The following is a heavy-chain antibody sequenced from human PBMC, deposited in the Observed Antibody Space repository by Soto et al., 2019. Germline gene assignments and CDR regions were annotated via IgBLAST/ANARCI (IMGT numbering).Heavy chain of an antibody. Sequence: ASVKVSCKASGYTFTSYAIHWVRQAPGQRLEWMGWINAGNGNTKYSQKFQGRVTITRDTSASTAYMELSSLRSEDTAVYYCARGFLDSSGYFYYWGQGTLVTVSS. CDR2: INAGNGNT. J-gene: IGHJ4*02. CDR1: GYTFTSYA. CDR3: ARGFLDSSGYFYY. D-gene: IGHD3-22*01. V-gene: IGHV1-3*01.